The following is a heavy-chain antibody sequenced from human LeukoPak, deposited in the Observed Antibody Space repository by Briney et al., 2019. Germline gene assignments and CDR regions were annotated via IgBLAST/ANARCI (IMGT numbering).Heavy chain of an antibody. CDR3: ARGRYCSSTSCWGYYYYYMDV. J-gene: IGHJ6*03. CDR2: ISSSSSYI. Sequence: AGGSLRLSCAASGFTFSSYSMNWVRQAPGKGLEWVSSISSSSSYIYYADSVKGRFTISRDNAKNSLYLQMNSLRAEDTAVYYCARGRYCSSTSCWGYYYYYMDVWGKGTTVTVSS. D-gene: IGHD2-2*01. V-gene: IGHV3-21*01. CDR1: GFTFSSYS.